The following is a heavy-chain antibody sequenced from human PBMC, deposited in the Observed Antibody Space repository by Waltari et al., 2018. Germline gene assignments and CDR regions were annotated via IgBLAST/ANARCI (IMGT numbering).Heavy chain of an antibody. CDR3: AKNSPYGTTWFGGVDP. V-gene: IGHV3-23*05. J-gene: IGHJ5*02. CDR2: IKYSGTIT. Sequence: EVQLLESGGGLIQPGGSLRLSCAASGFTFKSYVMSWVRQAPGKGLEWVSSIKYSGTITYYADSVKGRFTISRDNSKNTLYLQMNSLRAEDTAVYYCAKNSPYGTTWFGGVDPWGQGTLVTVSS. D-gene: IGHD3-10*01. CDR1: GFTFKSYV.